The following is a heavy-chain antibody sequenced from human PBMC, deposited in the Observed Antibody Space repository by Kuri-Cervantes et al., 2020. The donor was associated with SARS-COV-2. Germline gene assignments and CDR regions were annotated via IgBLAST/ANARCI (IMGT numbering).Heavy chain of an antibody. Sequence: GGSLRLSCAASGFTSSSYWMSWVRQAPGKGLEWVANIKQDGSEKYYADSVKGRFTISRDNSKNTLYLQMNSLRAEDTAVYYCAKIPIIAAAGADAFDIWGQGTMVTVSS. CDR1: GFTSSSYW. CDR3: AKIPIIAAAGADAFDI. D-gene: IGHD6-13*01. CDR2: IKQDGSEK. V-gene: IGHV3-7*01. J-gene: IGHJ3*02.